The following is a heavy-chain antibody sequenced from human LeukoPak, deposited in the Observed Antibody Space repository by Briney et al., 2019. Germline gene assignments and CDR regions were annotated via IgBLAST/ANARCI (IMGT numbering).Heavy chain of an antibody. CDR3: ARQSWIQPTFDY. D-gene: IGHD5-18*01. CDR1: GGSISSYY. V-gene: IGHV4-59*08. CDR2: IYYSGST. Sequence: SETLSLTCTVSGGSISSYYWSWIRQPPGKGLEWIGYIYYSGSTNYNPSLKSRVTISVDTSKNQFSLKLSSVTAADTAVYYCARQSWIQPTFDYWGQGTLVTVSS. J-gene: IGHJ4*02.